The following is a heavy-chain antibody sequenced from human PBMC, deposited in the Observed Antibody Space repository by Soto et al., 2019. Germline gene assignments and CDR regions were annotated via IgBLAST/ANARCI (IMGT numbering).Heavy chain of an antibody. J-gene: IGHJ3*02. Sequence: EVQLVETGGGLIQPGGSLRLSCAASGFTVSSNYMSWVRQAPGKGLEWVSVIYSGGSTYYADSVKGRFTISRDNSKNTLYLQMNSLRAEDTAVYYCARLTELRGELGFGAFDIWGQGTMVTVSS. CDR2: IYSGGST. V-gene: IGHV3-53*02. D-gene: IGHD1-26*01. CDR1: GFTVSSNY. CDR3: ARLTELRGELGFGAFDI.